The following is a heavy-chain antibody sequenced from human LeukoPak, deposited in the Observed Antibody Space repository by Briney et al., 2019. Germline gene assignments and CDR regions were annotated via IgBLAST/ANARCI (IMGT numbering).Heavy chain of an antibody. V-gene: IGHV3-30*18. J-gene: IGHJ3*02. Sequence: GGSLRLSCAASGFTFSSYGMHWVRQAPGKGLEWVAVISYDGSNKYYADSVKGRFTIFRDNSKNTLYLQMNSLRAEDTAVYYCAKESSYYDTRGNAFDIWGQGTMVTVSS. CDR2: ISYDGSNK. D-gene: IGHD3-22*01. CDR3: AKESSYYDTRGNAFDI. CDR1: GFTFSSYG.